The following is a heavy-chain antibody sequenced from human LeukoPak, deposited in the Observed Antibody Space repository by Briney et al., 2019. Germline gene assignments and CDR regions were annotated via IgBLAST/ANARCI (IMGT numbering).Heavy chain of an antibody. D-gene: IGHD6-13*01. CDR2: INPSGGNT. CDR3: ARVVQDQQLVRRVDY. J-gene: IGHJ4*02. CDR1: GYTFTSYY. V-gene: IGHV1-46*01. Sequence: ASVKVSCKASGYTFTSYYMHWVRQAPGQGLEWMGIINPSGGNTGYAQKFQGRVTMTTDTSTSTAYMELRSLRSDDTAVYYCARVVQDQQLVRRVDYWGQGTLVTVSS.